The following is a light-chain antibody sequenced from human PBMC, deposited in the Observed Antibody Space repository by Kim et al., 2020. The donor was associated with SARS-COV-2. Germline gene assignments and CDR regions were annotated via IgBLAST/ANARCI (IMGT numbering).Light chain of an antibody. CDR2: EDI. CDR1: RGSIASNY. Sequence: KTVTISGTRSRGSIASNYVQWHQQRPGRAPATVIYEDIRWPSGAPAPFSRCIDSSYTSASLTITGLKTEEEADYYCQSYDSSNVVFGGGTQLTVL. J-gene: IGLJ7*01. V-gene: IGLV6-57*03. CDR3: QSYDSSNVV.